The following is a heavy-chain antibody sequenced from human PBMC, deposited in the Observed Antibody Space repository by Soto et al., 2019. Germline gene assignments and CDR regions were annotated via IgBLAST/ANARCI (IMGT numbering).Heavy chain of an antibody. Sequence: SGPTLVNPTQTLTLTCTFSGFSLSTRAVGVGWIRQPPGKALEWLALIYWNDDKRYSPSPNNRLTITKDTSKNHVVLTMSNMDPVDTATYYCAHRHDLRSFDIWGQGTMVTVSS. CDR1: GFSLSTRAVG. D-gene: IGHD3-16*01. J-gene: IGHJ3*02. V-gene: IGHV2-5*01. CDR2: IYWNDDK. CDR3: AHRHDLRSFDI.